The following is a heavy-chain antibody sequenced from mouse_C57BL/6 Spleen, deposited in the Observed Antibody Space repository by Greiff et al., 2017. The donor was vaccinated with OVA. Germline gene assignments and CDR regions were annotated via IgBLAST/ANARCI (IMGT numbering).Heavy chain of an antibody. V-gene: IGHV1-26*01. Sequence: VQLQQSGPELVKPGASVKISCTASGYTFTDYYMNWVQQSHGTSLEWIGDINPNNGGTSYNQKFKGKATLTVDKSYRPAYMELRSLTSEDSAVYYCARTSISAGAGAYWGQGTLVTVSA. D-gene: IGHD1-1*01. CDR1: GYTFTDYY. CDR2: INPNNGGT. J-gene: IGHJ3*01. CDR3: ARTSISAGAGAY.